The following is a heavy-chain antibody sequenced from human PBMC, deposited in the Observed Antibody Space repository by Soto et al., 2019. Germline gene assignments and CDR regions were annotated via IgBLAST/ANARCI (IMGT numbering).Heavy chain of an antibody. CDR1: GYTFTSYG. J-gene: IGHJ4*02. Sequence: ASVKVSCKASGYTFTSYGISWVRQAPGQGLEWMGWISAYNGNTNYAQKLQGRVTMTTDTSTGTAYMELRSLRSDDTAVYYCARVNLDGPIVPRSDYWGQGTLVTVSS. CDR2: ISAYNGNT. CDR3: ARVNLDGPIVPRSDY. D-gene: IGHD2-2*01. V-gene: IGHV1-18*01.